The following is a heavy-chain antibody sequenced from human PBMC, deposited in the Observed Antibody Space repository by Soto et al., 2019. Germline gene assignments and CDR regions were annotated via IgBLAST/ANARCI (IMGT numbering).Heavy chain of an antibody. CDR3: VGSVAFEYPDTSGYSRAFDI. Sequence: QLQVQESGPGLVKPSETLSLTCTVSGGSIRSSNYYWGWIRQPPGKGLEWIGSVYYSGSTYYNPSLKSRVTVSVDTSKNQFSLKESSVTAADTAVYYCVGSVAFEYPDTSGYSRAFDIWGQGTMVTVSS. J-gene: IGHJ3*02. V-gene: IGHV4-39*01. D-gene: IGHD3-22*01. CDR2: VYYSGST. CDR1: GGSIRSSNYY.